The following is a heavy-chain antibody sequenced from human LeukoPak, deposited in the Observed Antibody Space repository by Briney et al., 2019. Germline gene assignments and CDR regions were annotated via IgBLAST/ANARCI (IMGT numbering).Heavy chain of an antibody. CDR1: GYTFTGYY. Sequence: ASAKVSCKASGYTFTGYYMHWVRQAPGQGLEWMGWINPNSGGTNYAQKFQGRVTMTRDTSISTAYMELSRLRSDDTAVYYCAREGGPLSGYSGYVSDYWGQGTLVTVSS. V-gene: IGHV1-2*02. D-gene: IGHD5-12*01. J-gene: IGHJ4*02. CDR3: AREGGPLSGYSGYVSDY. CDR2: INPNSGGT.